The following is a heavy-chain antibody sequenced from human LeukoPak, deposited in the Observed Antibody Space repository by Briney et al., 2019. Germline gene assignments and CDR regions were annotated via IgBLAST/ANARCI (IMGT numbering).Heavy chain of an antibody. CDR3: ARVSGSSTEYLDY. Sequence: PGGSLRLSCAASRFTFSSYGMHWVRQAPGKGLEWVAVIWYDGSNKYYADSVKGRFTISRDNSKNTLYLQMNSLRAEDTAVYYCARVSGSSTEYLDYWGQGTLVTVSS. V-gene: IGHV3-33*01. CDR1: RFTFSSYG. D-gene: IGHD1-26*01. CDR2: IWYDGSNK. J-gene: IGHJ4*02.